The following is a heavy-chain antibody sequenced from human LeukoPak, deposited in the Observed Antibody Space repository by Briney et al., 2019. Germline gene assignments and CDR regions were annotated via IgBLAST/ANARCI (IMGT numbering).Heavy chain of an antibody. J-gene: IGHJ3*02. Sequence: SETLSLTCTVSGGSISSYYWSWIRQPAGKGLEWIGRIYNSGSTNYNPSLKSRVTMSVDTSKNQFSLKLSSVTAADTAVYYCARDTWGYSYGFDAFDIWGQGTMVTVSS. CDR3: ARDTWGYSYGFDAFDI. D-gene: IGHD5-18*01. CDR2: IYNSGST. V-gene: IGHV4-4*07. CDR1: GGSISSYY.